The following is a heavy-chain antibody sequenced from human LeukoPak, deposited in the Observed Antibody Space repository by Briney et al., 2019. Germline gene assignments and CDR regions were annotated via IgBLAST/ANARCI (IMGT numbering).Heavy chain of an antibody. D-gene: IGHD3-10*01. Sequence: PGRSLRLSCAASGFTFSSYGMHWVRQAPGKGLEWVAVISYDGSNKYYADSAKGRFTISRDNSKNTLYLQMNSLRAEDTAVYYCAKAGYGSGNNWFDPWGQGTLVTVSS. J-gene: IGHJ5*02. CDR1: GFTFSSYG. CDR3: AKAGYGSGNNWFDP. CDR2: ISYDGSNK. V-gene: IGHV3-30*18.